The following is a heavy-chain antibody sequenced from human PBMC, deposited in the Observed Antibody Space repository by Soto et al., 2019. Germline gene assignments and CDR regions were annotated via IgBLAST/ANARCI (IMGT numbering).Heavy chain of an antibody. CDR1: GFTFSSYW. D-gene: IGHD3-22*01. V-gene: IGHV3-74*01. J-gene: IGHJ4*02. Sequence: EVPLVESGGDLVQPGGSLRLSFAASGFTFSSYWMHWFRQVPGKGLVWVSRINSDGGGTNYADSVKGRFTISRDNAKNTLYLQMDSLRAEDTAVYYCAKGAYEFDYWGQGTLVTVSS. CDR2: INSDGGGT. CDR3: AKGAYEFDY.